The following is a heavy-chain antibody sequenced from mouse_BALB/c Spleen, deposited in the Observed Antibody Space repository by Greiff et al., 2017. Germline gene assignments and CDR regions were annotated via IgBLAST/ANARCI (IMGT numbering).Heavy chain of an antibody. CDR2: IWAGGST. V-gene: IGHV2-9*02. CDR3: ARDNYGYESPFAY. D-gene: IGHD2-2*01. J-gene: IGHJ3*01. Sequence: VKVVESGPGLVAPSQSLSITCTVSGFSLTSYGVHWVRQPPGKGLEWLGVIWAGGSTNYNSALMSRLSISKDNSKSQVFLKMNSLQTDDTAMYYCARDNYGYESPFAYWGQGTLVTVSA. CDR1: GFSLTSYG.